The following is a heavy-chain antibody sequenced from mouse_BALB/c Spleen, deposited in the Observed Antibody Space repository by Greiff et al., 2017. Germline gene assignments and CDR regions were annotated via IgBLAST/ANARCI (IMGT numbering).Heavy chain of an antibody. CDR1: GFTFSSYG. CDR3: EGRTMGENYFDD. D-gene: IGHD1-1*02. Sequence: EVKLVESGGDLVKPGGSLKLSCAASGFTFSSYGMSWVRQTPDKRLEWVATISSGGSYTYYPDSVKGRFTIARDNAKNTLYLQMSSLKSEDTAMYYCEGRTMGENYFDDWGQGTTLTVSS. J-gene: IGHJ2*01. V-gene: IGHV5-6*02. CDR2: ISSGGSYT.